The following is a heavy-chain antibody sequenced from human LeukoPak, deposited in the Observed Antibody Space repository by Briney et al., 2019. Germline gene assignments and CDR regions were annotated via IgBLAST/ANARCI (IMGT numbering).Heavy chain of an antibody. CDR2: ISSSSSYI. Sequence: GGSLRLSCAASGFTFSSYSMNWVRQAPGKGLEWVSSISSSSSYIYYADSVKGRFTISRDNAKNSLYLQMNSLKTEDTAMYYCTTDPVYSSNWYPFIDYWGQGTLVTVSS. CDR3: TTDPVYSSNWYPFIDY. J-gene: IGHJ4*02. CDR1: GFTFSSYS. D-gene: IGHD6-13*01. V-gene: IGHV3-21*03.